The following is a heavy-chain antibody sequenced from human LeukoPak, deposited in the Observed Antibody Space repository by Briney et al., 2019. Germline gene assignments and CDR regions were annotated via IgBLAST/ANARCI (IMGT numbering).Heavy chain of an antibody. Sequence: GGSLRLSCAASGFTFSSYSMNWVRQAPGKGLEWVSSISSSSSYIYYADSVKGRFTISRDNAKNSLYLQMNSLRAEDTAVYYCARGTPLTVAGTRGEDYWGQGTLVTVSS. D-gene: IGHD6-19*01. J-gene: IGHJ4*02. V-gene: IGHV3-21*01. CDR2: ISSSSSYI. CDR1: GFTFSSYS. CDR3: ARGTPLTVAGTRGEDY.